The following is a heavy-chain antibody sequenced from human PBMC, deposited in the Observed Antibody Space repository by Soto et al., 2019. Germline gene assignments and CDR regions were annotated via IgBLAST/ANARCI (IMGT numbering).Heavy chain of an antibody. V-gene: IGHV3-48*01. CDR1: GCSISSSS. J-gene: IGHJ4*02. CDR2: INSASTTT. Sequence: PLETLSLTCTVSGCSISSSSYYWGWIRKPPGKGLEWISYINSASTTTFHADSVKGRFTVSRDNTKNSLYLQMSSLRLEDTGVYYCARDLSHWGQGMLVTVSS. CDR3: ARDLSH.